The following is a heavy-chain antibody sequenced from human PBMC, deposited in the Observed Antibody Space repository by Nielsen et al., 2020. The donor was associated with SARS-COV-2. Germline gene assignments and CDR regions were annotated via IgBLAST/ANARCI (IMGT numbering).Heavy chain of an antibody. CDR2: IKQDGSEK. D-gene: IGHD3-22*01. CDR3: ARAPYYYDSSGYYSYWYFDL. CDR1: GFTFSSYW. Sequence: GSLKISCAASGFTFSSYWMSWVRQAPGKGLEWVANIKQDGSEKYYVDSVKGRFTISRDNAKNSLYLQMNSLRAEDTAVYYCARAPYYYDSSGYYSYWYFDLWGRGTLVTVSS. J-gene: IGHJ2*01. V-gene: IGHV3-7*01.